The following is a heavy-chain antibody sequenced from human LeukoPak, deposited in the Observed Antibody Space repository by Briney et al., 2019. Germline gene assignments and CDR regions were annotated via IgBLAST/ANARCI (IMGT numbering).Heavy chain of an antibody. V-gene: IGHV3-23*01. CDR2: ISGSGGST. D-gene: IGHD3-9*01. CDR1: GFTFSSYA. Sequence: SGGSLRLSCAASGFTFSSYAMSWVRQAPGKGLEWVSAISGSGGSTYYADSVKGRLTISRDNSENTLYLQMNSLRAEDTAVYYCAKSAVLRYFDWSWGQGTLVTVSS. J-gene: IGHJ5*02. CDR3: AKSAVLRYFDWS.